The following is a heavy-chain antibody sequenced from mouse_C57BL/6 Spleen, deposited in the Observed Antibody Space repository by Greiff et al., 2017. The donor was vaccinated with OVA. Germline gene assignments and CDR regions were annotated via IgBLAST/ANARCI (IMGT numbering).Heavy chain of an antibody. V-gene: IGHV7-1*01. J-gene: IGHJ1*03. Sequence: EVMLVESGGGLVQSGRSLRLSCATSGFTFSDFYMEWVRQAPGKGLEWIAASRNKANDYTTEYSASVKGRFIVSRDTSQSLLYLQMNVLRAEDTAIYFCARNYYGSSYDWYFDVWGTGTTVTVSS. CDR3: ARNYYGSSYDWYFDV. D-gene: IGHD1-1*01. CDR1: GFTFSDFY. CDR2: SRNKANDYTT.